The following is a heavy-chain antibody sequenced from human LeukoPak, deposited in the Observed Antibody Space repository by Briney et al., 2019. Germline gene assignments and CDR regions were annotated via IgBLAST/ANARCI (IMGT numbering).Heavy chain of an antibody. J-gene: IGHJ4*02. CDR3: ARDTEQWLVPWNYFDY. CDR2: ISSSGSII. CDR1: GFTFSDYY. D-gene: IGHD6-19*01. Sequence: GGSLRLSCAASGFTFSDYYMSWLRQAPGKGLEWVSYISSSGSIIYYADSVKGRFTISRDNAKNSLYLQMNSLRAEDTAVYYCARDTEQWLVPWNYFDYWGQGTLVTVSS. V-gene: IGHV3-11*01.